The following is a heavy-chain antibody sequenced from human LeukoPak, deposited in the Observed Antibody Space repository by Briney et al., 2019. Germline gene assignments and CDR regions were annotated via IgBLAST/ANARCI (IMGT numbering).Heavy chain of an antibody. CDR1: GGSFSGYY. CDR2: INHSGST. V-gene: IGHV4-34*01. Sequence: PSETLSLTCAVYGGSFSGYYWSWIHQPPGKGLEWIGEINHSGSTNYNPSLKSRVTISVDTSKNQFSLKLSSVTAADTAVYYCARLELDFDWRPSTFNIWGQGTMVTISS. D-gene: IGHD3-9*01. J-gene: IGHJ3*02. CDR3: ARLELDFDWRPSTFNI.